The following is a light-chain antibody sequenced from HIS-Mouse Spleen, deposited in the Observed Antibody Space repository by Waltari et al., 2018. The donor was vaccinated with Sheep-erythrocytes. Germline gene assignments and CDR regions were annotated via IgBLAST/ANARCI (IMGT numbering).Light chain of an antibody. J-gene: IGLJ2*01. CDR2: QES. Sequence: SYELTQLPSVSVSPGQTASITCSGDKFGDKYTCWYQQKPGQAPVLVIYQESKRPSGSPKRFSGSNSGNTATLTISGTQAMDEADYYCQAWDSSTAVVFGGGTKLTVL. V-gene: IGLV3-1*01. CDR3: QAWDSSTAVV. CDR1: KFGDKY.